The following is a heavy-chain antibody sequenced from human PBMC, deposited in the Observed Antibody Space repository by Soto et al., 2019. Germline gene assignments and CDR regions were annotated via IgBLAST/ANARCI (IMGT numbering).Heavy chain of an antibody. CDR1: GGSISSGDYY. D-gene: IGHD5-18*01. CDR2: IYYSGST. V-gene: IGHV4-30-4*01. Sequence: SETLSLTCTVSGGSISSGDYYWSWIRQPLGKGLEWIGYIYYSGSTYYTPSLKSRVTILVATSKNHFSLRLSFVIAADTAVYYCARESPVVTDVWGQGTTVTVSS. CDR3: ARESPVVTDV. J-gene: IGHJ6*02.